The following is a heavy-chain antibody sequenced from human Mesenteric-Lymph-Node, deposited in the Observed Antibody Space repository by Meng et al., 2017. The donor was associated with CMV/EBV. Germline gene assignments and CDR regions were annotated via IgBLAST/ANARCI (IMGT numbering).Heavy chain of an antibody. CDR1: GFTFSSYA. Sequence: GGSLRLSCAASGFTFSSYAIDWVRQAPGKGLEWVAGISYEGGNKYYADSVKGRFTISRDDFKNRLYLQMNSLRAEDTAVYYCAREDIVVVPAAMEFHLDYWGQGTLVTVSS. CDR3: AREDIVVVPAAMEFHLDY. V-gene: IGHV3-30-3*01. D-gene: IGHD2-2*01. CDR2: ISYEGGNK. J-gene: IGHJ4*02.